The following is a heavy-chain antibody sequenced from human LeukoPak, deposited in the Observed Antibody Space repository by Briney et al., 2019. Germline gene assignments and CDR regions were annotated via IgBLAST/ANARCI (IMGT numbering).Heavy chain of an antibody. J-gene: IGHJ4*02. V-gene: IGHV3-53*01. D-gene: IGHD3-10*01. Sequence: GGSLRLSCAASGLTVSSNYMSWVRQAPGKGLEWVSVIYSGGSTYYADSVKDLITISRDNSKNTLYLQMNSLRAEDTAVYYCARVLSMVRGVPSFDYWGQGTLVTVSS. CDR3: ARVLSMVRGVPSFDY. CDR2: IYSGGST. CDR1: GLTVSSNY.